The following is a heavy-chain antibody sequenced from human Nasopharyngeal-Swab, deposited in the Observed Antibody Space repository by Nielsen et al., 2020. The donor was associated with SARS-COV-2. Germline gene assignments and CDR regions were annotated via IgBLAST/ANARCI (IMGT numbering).Heavy chain of an antibody. CDR1: GYSISSGYY. CDR2: IYHSGST. V-gene: IGHV4-38-2*02. D-gene: IGHD3-22*01. Sequence: SETLSLTCTVSGYSISSGYYWGWIRQPPGKGLEWIGSIYHSGSTYYNPSLKSRVTIPVDTSKNQFSLKLSSVTAADTAVYYCAREGLITMIVVEPFDYWGQGTLVTVSS. J-gene: IGHJ4*02. CDR3: AREGLITMIVVEPFDY.